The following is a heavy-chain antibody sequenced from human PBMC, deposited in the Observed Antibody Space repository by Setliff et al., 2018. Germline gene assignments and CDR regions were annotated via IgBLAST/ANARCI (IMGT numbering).Heavy chain of an antibody. CDR1: GYTITTYG. Sequence: ASVKVSCKASGYTITTYGLHWVRQAPGQRLEWMGWINADNGNTEYSQKFQGRVTITEDTSANTAYMELSSLRSEDTAVYYCAREGGREVPGFPYYYAMDVWGQGTTVTVSS. CDR2: INADNGNT. J-gene: IGHJ6*02. CDR3: AREGGREVPGFPYYYAMDV. D-gene: IGHD6-19*01. V-gene: IGHV1-3*01.